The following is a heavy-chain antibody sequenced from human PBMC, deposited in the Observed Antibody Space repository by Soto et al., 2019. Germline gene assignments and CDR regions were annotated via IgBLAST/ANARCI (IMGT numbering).Heavy chain of an antibody. CDR3: ARTGYGSGSYLFDY. CDR2: IYYSGST. CDR1: GGSISSYY. Sequence: PSETLSLTCTVSGGSISSYYWSWIRQPPGEGLEWIGYIYYSGSTNYNPSLKSRVTISVDTSKNQFSLKLSSVTAADTAVYYCARTGYGSGSYLFDYWGQGTLVTVSS. D-gene: IGHD3-10*01. J-gene: IGHJ4*02. V-gene: IGHV4-59*01.